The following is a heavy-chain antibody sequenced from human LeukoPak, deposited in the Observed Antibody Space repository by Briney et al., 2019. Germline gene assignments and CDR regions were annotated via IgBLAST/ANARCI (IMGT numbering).Heavy chain of an antibody. D-gene: IGHD6-13*01. CDR1: GFTFSSYA. Sequence: GGSLRLSCAASGFTFSSYAMHWVRQAPGKGLEWVAVISYDGSNKYYADSVKGRFTISRDNSKDTLYLQMNSLRAEDTAVYYCARDLVIAAAGTKFYYYYGMDVWGKGTTVTVSP. V-gene: IGHV3-30*04. CDR2: ISYDGSNK. J-gene: IGHJ6*04. CDR3: ARDLVIAAAGTKFYYYYGMDV.